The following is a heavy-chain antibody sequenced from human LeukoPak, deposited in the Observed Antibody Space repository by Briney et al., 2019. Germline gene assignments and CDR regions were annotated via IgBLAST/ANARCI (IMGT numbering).Heavy chain of an antibody. CDR1: GFTFSSYA. CDR2: ISYDGSNK. V-gene: IGHV3-30-3*01. CDR3: ARGARPWDY. J-gene: IGHJ4*02. Sequence: GRSLRLSCAASGFTFSSYAMHWVRQAPGKGLEWVAVISYDGSNKYYADSVKGRFTISRDNSKNTLYLQMNSRRAEDTAVYYCARGARPWDYWGQGTLVTVSS.